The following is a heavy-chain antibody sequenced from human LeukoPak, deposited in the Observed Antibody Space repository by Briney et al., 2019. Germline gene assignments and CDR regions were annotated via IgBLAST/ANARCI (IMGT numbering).Heavy chain of an antibody. D-gene: IGHD3-22*01. CDR2: IRYDESDK. V-gene: IGHV3-30*02. Sequence: HPGGSLRLSCAASGFTFSHYGMHWVRQAPGKGLEGVAYIRYDESDKYYADSVKGRFTISRDNSKNTLYVQMHSLRAEDTAVYYCAKDGGGYDTSGYYYGDYWGQGTLVTVSS. CDR1: GFTFSHYG. J-gene: IGHJ4*02. CDR3: AKDGGGYDTSGYYYGDY.